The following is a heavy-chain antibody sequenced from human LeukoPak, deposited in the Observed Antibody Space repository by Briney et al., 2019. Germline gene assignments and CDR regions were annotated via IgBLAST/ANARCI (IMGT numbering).Heavy chain of an antibody. CDR2: IWYDGSNK. V-gene: IGHV3-33*01. J-gene: IGHJ4*02. CDR3: ARDLYRGGSWYDMDY. D-gene: IGHD6-13*01. Sequence: GGSLRLSCAASGFTFSSYGMHWVRQAPGKGLEWVAVIWYDGSNKYYADSVKGRFTISRDNSKNTLYLQMNSLRTEDTAVYYCARDLYRGGSWYDMDYWGQGTLVTVSS. CDR1: GFTFSSYG.